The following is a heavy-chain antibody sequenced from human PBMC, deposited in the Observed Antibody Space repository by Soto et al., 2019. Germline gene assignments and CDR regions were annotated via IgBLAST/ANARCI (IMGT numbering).Heavy chain of an antibody. CDR3: ARDQGAGYCSGGSCYAVYGMDV. J-gene: IGHJ6*02. D-gene: IGHD2-15*01. V-gene: IGHV1-2*02. CDR1: GYTFTGYY. Sequence: GASVKVSFKASGYTFTGYYRHWVRQAPGQGLEWMGWTNPNSGGTNYAQKFQGRVTMTRDTSISTAYMELSRLRSDDTAVYYCARDQGAGYCSGGSCYAVYGMDVWGQGTTVTVSS. CDR2: TNPNSGGT.